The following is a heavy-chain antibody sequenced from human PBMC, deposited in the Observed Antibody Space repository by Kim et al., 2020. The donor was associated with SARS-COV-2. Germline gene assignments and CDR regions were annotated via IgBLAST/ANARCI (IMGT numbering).Heavy chain of an antibody. V-gene: IGHV3-7*04. J-gene: IGHJ5*02. Sequence: GTVKGRFTISRGNTKDTLYLQMSSLRAKDTAVYYCAKDSLRYFGRGWFDPWGQGTLVTVSS. D-gene: IGHD3-9*01. CDR3: AKDSLRYFGRGWFDP.